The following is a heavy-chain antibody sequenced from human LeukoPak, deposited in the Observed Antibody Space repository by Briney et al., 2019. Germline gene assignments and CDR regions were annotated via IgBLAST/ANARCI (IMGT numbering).Heavy chain of an antibody. CDR1: GGSISSYY. V-gene: IGHV4-59*01. CDR3: ARDNSGWKFFDY. CDR2: ISYSGST. D-gene: IGHD6-19*01. Sequence: SETLSLTCIVSGGSISSYYWTWMRQAPGKGLEWIGYISYSGSTNYNPSLKSRVTTSIDTSKNQFSLKLSSVTAADTAVYFCARDNSGWKFFDYWGQGTLVIVSS. J-gene: IGHJ4*02.